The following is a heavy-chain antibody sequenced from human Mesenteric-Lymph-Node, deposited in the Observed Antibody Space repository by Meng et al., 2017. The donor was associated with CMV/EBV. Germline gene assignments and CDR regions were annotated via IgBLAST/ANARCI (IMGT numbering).Heavy chain of an antibody. CDR1: GGSISSYY. V-gene: IGHV4-59*01. CDR2: IYYSGST. CDR3: ARQYSSGWYYFDS. D-gene: IGHD6-19*01. J-gene: IGHJ4*02. Sequence: SETLSLTCTVSGGSISSYYWSWIRQPPGKGLEWIGYIYYSGSTNYSPSLKSRVTISVDTSKNQFSLKLSSVTAADTAVYYCARQYSSGWYYFDSWGQGTLVTVSS.